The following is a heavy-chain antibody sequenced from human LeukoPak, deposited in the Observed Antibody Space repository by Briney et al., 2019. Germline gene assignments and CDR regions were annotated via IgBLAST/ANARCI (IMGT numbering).Heavy chain of an antibody. CDR1: GFTFSSIA. CDR3: AKGQELDDGVFDS. J-gene: IGHJ4*02. CDR2: IRSNGGTT. V-gene: IGHV3-23*01. D-gene: IGHD1-1*01. Sequence: GGSLRLPCAASGFTFSSIAMTWVRQAPGKGLEWVSTIRSNGGTTYNADSVKGRFTISRDNSKKTLYLQLNSLRVEDTAIYYCAKGQELDDGVFDSWGQGTLVTVSS.